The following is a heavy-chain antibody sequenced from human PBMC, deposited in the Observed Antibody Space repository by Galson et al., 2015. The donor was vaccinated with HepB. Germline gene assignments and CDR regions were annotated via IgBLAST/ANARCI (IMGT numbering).Heavy chain of an antibody. CDR3: ARDLRLELSPIDI. V-gene: IGHV4-30-4*01. CDR2: IYYSGST. D-gene: IGHD1-7*01. J-gene: IGHJ3*02. CDR1: GGSISSGDYY. Sequence: TLSLTCTVSGGSISSGDYYWSWIRQPPGKGLEWIGYIYYSGSTYYNPSLKSRVTISVDTSKNQFSLKLSSVTAADTAVYYCARDLRLELSPIDIWGQGTMVTVSS.